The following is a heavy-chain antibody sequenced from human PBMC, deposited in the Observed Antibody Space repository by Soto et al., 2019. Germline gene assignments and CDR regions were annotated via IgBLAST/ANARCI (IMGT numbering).Heavy chain of an antibody. CDR2: IYYSGST. CDR3: AREDGYNYRGFDY. J-gene: IGHJ4*02. V-gene: IGHV4-61*01. CDR1: GGSVSSGSYY. D-gene: IGHD5-12*01. Sequence: LSLTCTVSGGSVSSGSYYWSWIRQPPGKGLEWIGYIYYSGSTNYNPSLKSRVTISVDTSKNQFSLKLSSVTAADTAVYYCAREDGYNYRGFDYWGQGTLVTVSS.